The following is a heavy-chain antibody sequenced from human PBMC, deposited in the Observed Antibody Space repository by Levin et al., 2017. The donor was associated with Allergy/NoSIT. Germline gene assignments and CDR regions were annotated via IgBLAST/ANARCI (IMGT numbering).Heavy chain of an antibody. CDR3: ARNHYYGSGSYELDY. Sequence: PGGSLRLSCAASGFTFSSYAMHWVRQAPGKGLEWVAVISYDGSNKYYADSVKGRFTISRDNSKNTLYLQMNSLRAEDTAVYYCARNHYYGSGSYELDYWGQGTLVTVSS. CDR1: GFTFSSYA. D-gene: IGHD3-10*01. V-gene: IGHV3-30-3*01. J-gene: IGHJ4*02. CDR2: ISYDGSNK.